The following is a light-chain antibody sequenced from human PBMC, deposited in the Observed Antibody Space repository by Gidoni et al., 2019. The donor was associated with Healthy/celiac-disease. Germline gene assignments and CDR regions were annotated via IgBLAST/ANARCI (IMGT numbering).Light chain of an antibody. Sequence: QSALTQPRSVSGSPGQSVTISCTGTSSDVAGYNYVSWYQQHPGKAPKLMIYDVSKRPSGVPDRFSGSKSGNTASLTISGLQVEDEADYYCCSYAGSYTHVVFGGGTKRTVL. CDR1: SSDVAGYNY. CDR3: CSYAGSYTHVV. J-gene: IGLJ2*01. V-gene: IGLV2-11*01. CDR2: DVS.